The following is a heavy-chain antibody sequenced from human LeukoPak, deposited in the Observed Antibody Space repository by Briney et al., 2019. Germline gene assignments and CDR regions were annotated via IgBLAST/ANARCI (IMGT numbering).Heavy chain of an antibody. V-gene: IGHV3-48*01. CDR1: GFTFSSYS. CDR2: ISSSSSTI. Sequence: GGSLRLSCAASGFTFSSYSMNWVRQAPGKGLEWVSYISSSSSTIYYADSVKGRFTISRDNAKNSLYLQMNSLRAEDTAVYYYARVDTMIVVDLDAFDIWGQGTMVTVSS. J-gene: IGHJ3*02. D-gene: IGHD3-22*01. CDR3: ARVDTMIVVDLDAFDI.